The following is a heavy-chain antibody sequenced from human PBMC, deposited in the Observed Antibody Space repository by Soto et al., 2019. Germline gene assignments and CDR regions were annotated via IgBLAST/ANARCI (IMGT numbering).Heavy chain of an antibody. Sequence: QVQLVQSGAEVKKPGSSVKVSCKASGGTFSSFAISWVRQAPGQGPEWMGGITPIFATANYAQKFQGRVTITADESTNTVYMELSSLRSEDTAVYYCARWRGTVTTPGFMGPLDYWGQGTLVSVSS. CDR1: GGTFSSFA. CDR3: ARWRGTVTTPGFMGPLDY. CDR2: ITPIFATA. D-gene: IGHD3-3*01. J-gene: IGHJ4*02. V-gene: IGHV1-69*01.